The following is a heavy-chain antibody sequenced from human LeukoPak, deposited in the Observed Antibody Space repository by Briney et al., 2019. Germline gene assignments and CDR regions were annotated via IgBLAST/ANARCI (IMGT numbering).Heavy chain of an antibody. D-gene: IGHD5-18*01. CDR1: GCNFTSYW. Sequence: GESLKISCKGSGCNFTSYWTGWVRQMPGKGLEWMGIINPGDSDTRYSPSFQGQVTISADKSITTAYLQWSSLKASDTAMYYCARHGGRGYRFDYDYWGQGILVTVSS. CDR3: ARHGGRGYRFDYDY. J-gene: IGHJ4*02. CDR2: INPGDSDT. V-gene: IGHV5-51*01.